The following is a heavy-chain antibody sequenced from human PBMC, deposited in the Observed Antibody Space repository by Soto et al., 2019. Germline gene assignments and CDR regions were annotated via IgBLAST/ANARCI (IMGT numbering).Heavy chain of an antibody. CDR3: ARRDSGGYEDYYYGMDV. J-gene: IGHJ6*02. Sequence: QLQLQESGPGLVKPSETLSLTCTVSGGSISSSSYYWGWIRQPPGKGLEWIGSIYYSGSTYYNPXRKSRVTISVXXSXNQXSLKRSSVTAADTAVYYCARRDSGGYEDYYYGMDVWGQGTTVTVSS. V-gene: IGHV4-39*01. CDR1: GGSISSSSYY. D-gene: IGHD6-19*01. CDR2: IYYSGST.